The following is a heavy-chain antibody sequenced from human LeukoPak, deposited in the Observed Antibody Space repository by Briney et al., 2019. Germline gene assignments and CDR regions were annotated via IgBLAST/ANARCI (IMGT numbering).Heavy chain of an antibody. J-gene: IGHJ4*02. V-gene: IGHV4-34*01. Sequence: PSETLSLTCAVYGGSFSGYYWSWIRQPPGKGLEWIGEINHSGSTNYNPSLKSRVTISVDTSKNKFSLKLSSVTAADTAVYYCARRMNDYVWGSYRSGYYFDYWGQGTLVTVSS. CDR1: GGSFSGYY. CDR3: ARRMNDYVWGSYRSGYYFDY. D-gene: IGHD3-16*02. CDR2: INHSGST.